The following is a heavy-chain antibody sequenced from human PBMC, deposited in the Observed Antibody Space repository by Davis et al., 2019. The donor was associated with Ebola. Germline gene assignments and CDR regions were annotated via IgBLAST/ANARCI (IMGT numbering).Heavy chain of an antibody. J-gene: IGHJ6*04. V-gene: IGHV1-18*01. CDR2: ISAYNGNT. CDR3: ARDQASSGSYYEGYYYGMDV. CDR1: GYTFTSYG. Sequence: AASLKVSCNASGYTFTSYGISWVRQAPGQGLEWMGWISAYNGNTNYAQKLQGRVTITTDTSTSTAYMELRSLRSDDTAVYYCARDQASSGSYYEGYYYGMDVWGKGTTVTVSS. D-gene: IGHD1-26*01.